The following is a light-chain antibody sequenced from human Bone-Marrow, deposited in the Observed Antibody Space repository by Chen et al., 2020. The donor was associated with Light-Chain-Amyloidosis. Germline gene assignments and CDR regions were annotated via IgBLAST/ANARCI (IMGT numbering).Light chain of an antibody. CDR2: DDS. CDR3: QVWDRSSDRPV. J-gene: IGLJ3*02. Sequence: SYVLTQPSSVSVAPGQTATIACGGNNIGSTSVHWYQQTPGQAPLLVVYDDSDRPSGIPERLSGCNSGNTATLTISGVEAEDEADYYCQVWDRSSDRPVFGGGTKLTVL. CDR1: NIGSTS. V-gene: IGLV3-21*02.